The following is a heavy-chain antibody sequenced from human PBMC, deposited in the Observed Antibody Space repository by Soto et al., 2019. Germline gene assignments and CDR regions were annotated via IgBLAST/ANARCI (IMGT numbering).Heavy chain of an antibody. V-gene: IGHV1-8*01. J-gene: IGHJ3*02. Sequence: QVPLVQSGAEVKKPGASVKVSCKASGYTFTSYDINWVRQATGQGLEWMGWMNPNSGNTGYAQKFQGRVTMTRNTSISTAYMELSSLRSEDTAVYYCAENSGYDSSHAFDIWGQGTMVTVSS. D-gene: IGHD5-12*01. CDR1: GYTFTSYD. CDR3: AENSGYDSSHAFDI. CDR2: MNPNSGNT.